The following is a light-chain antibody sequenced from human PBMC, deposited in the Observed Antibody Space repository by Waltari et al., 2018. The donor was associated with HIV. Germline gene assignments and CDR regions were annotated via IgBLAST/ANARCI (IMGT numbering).Light chain of an antibody. J-gene: IGLJ2*01. CDR3: NSYTTSSTRGV. CDR1: SSDVGGYNY. V-gene: IGLV2-14*01. Sequence: QSALTQPASVSGSPGQSITISCTGTSSDVGGYNYVPWYQTHPGKAPKLMFYDVGKRPSGVSDRFSGSKSGNTASLTISGLQAEDEADYYCNSYTTSSTRGVFGGGAKVTVL. CDR2: DVG.